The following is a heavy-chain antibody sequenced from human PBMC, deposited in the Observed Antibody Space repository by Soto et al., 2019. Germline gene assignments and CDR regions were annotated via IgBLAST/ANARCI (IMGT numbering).Heavy chain of an antibody. J-gene: IGHJ4*02. CDR2: IYWNSGTL. Sequence: EVQLVESGGGLVQPGRSLRLSCAASGFTLADYAMHWVRQAPGKGLEWVSSIYWNSGTLGYADSVKGRFTISRDNANNTLYLQMNSLRPEDATCYYCAKDNSLPTSYFDSWGQGPLFTVSS. V-gene: IGHV3-9*01. CDR1: GFTLADYA. D-gene: IGHD1-1*01. CDR3: AKDNSLPTSYFDS.